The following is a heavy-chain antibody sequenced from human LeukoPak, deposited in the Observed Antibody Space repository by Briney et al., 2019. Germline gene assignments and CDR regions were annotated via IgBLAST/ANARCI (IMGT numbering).Heavy chain of an antibody. D-gene: IGHD1-26*01. CDR2: IYYSGST. V-gene: IGHV4-59*01. J-gene: IGHJ5*02. CDR3: ARESGGWFDP. CDR1: GGSISNYY. Sequence: SETLSLTCTVSGGSISNYYWTWIRQPPGKRLEWIGYIYYSGSTNYNPSLKSRVTMSVDTSNNQFSLKLSSVTAADTAVYYCARESGGWFDPWGQGTLVTVSS.